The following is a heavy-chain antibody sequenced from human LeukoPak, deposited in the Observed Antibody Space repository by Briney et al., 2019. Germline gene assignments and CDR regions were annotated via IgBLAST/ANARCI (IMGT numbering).Heavy chain of an antibody. D-gene: IGHD2-21*01. Sequence: PGGSLRLSCAASGFTFSTYPMNWVRQAPGKGLEWVSYISSRSSTIYYADSVKGRFTISRDNAKNSLYLQMNSLRAEDTAVYYCARPAADCGGDCYRAFDYWGQGTLVTVSS. J-gene: IGHJ4*02. V-gene: IGHV3-48*01. CDR3: ARPAADCGGDCYRAFDY. CDR1: GFTFSTYP. CDR2: ISSRSSTI.